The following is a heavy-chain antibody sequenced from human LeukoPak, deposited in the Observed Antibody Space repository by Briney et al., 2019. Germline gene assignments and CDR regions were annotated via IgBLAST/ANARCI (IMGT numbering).Heavy chain of an antibody. CDR2: IDHSGST. Sequence: SETLSLTCAVSGDSIASPTWWSWVRQPPEKGLDGIGEIDHSGSTNYSPSLRSRVSISVDKSKSQFSLKLSSVTAADTAVYYCASQYDSSGYYYDAFDIWGQGTMVTVSS. CDR1: GDSIASPTW. V-gene: IGHV4-4*02. D-gene: IGHD3-22*01. J-gene: IGHJ3*02. CDR3: ASQYDSSGYYYDAFDI.